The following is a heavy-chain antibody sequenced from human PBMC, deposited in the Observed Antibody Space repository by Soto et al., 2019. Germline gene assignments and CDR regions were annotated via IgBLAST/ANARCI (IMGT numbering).Heavy chain of an antibody. J-gene: IGHJ5*02. V-gene: IGHV4-59*01. CDR2: IYYSGST. D-gene: IGHD5-12*01. CDR3: ARVYSGYDYWFDP. Sequence: SETLSLTCTVSGGSISSYYWSWIRQPPGKGLEWIGYIYYSGSTNYNPSLKSRVTISVDTSKNQFSLKLSSVTAADTAVYYCARVYSGYDYWFDPWGQGTLVTVSS. CDR1: GGSISSYY.